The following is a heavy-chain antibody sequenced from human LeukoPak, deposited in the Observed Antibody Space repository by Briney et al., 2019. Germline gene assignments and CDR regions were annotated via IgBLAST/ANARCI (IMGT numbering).Heavy chain of an antibody. CDR2: IYPDDSDT. D-gene: IGHD6-6*01. Sequence: GESLQISCKGSGYSFTSYWIGWVRQMPGKGLEWMGIIYPDDSDTRYSPSFQGQVTISADKSISTAYLQWSSLKASDTAMYYCARPRDSSSFDAFDIWGQGTMVTVSS. CDR1: GYSFTSYW. CDR3: ARPRDSSSFDAFDI. J-gene: IGHJ3*02. V-gene: IGHV5-51*01.